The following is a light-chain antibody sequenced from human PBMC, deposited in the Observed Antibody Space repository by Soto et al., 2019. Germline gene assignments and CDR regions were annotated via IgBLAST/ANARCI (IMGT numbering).Light chain of an antibody. CDR2: GVT. CDR1: SSDVGGYNY. CDR3: CSYTTTNTLV. J-gene: IGLJ2*01. Sequence: QSALTQPASVSGSPGQSITISCTGTSSDVGGYNYVSWYQQHPRKAPKVIIYGVTHRPSGVSNRFSGSKSVNTASLTISGLQAEDEADYYCCSYTTTNTLVFGGGTKLTVL. V-gene: IGLV2-14*01.